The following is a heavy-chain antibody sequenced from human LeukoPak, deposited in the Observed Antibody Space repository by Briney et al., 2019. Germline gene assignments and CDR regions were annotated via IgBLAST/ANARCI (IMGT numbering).Heavy chain of an antibody. CDR2: ISGSGGST. CDR1: GFTFSSYA. CDR3: AKAPVAYYYDSSGYYLGFDY. V-gene: IGHV3-23*01. J-gene: IGHJ4*02. Sequence: GGSLRLSCAASGFTFSSYAMSWVRQAPGKGLEWVSTISGSGGSTYYADSVKGRFTISRDNSKNTLYLQMNILRAEDTAVYYCAKAPVAYYYDSSGYYLGFDYWGQGTLVTVSS. D-gene: IGHD3-22*01.